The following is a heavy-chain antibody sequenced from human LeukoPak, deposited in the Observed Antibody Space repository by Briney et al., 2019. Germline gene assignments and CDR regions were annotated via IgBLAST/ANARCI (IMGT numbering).Heavy chain of an antibody. J-gene: IGHJ6*02. V-gene: IGHV3-11*01. CDR2: ISSSGSTI. D-gene: IGHD5-12*01. Sequence: GGSLRLSCAASGFTFSDYYMSWIRQAPGKGLEWVSYISSSGSTIYYADSVKGRFTISRDNAKNSLYLQMNSLRAEDTAVYYCARAEVGGYEGFYYYGMDVWGQGATVTVSS. CDR1: GFTFSDYY. CDR3: ARAEVGGYEGFYYYGMDV.